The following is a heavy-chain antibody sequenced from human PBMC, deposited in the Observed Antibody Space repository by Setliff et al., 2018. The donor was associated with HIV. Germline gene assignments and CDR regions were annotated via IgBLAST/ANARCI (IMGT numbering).Heavy chain of an antibody. CDR3: ATYSAKASFAV. Sequence: PGGSLRLSCAASGFTFDDYTMDWVRQAPGKGLEWISLISWNGDSKDYAESVKGRFTISRDNSKNSLYLQMNSLGAEDTAVYYCATYSAKASFAVWGQGTRVTVSS. CDR2: ISWNGDSK. D-gene: IGHD4-4*01. CDR1: GFTFDDYT. J-gene: IGHJ3*01. V-gene: IGHV3-43D*04.